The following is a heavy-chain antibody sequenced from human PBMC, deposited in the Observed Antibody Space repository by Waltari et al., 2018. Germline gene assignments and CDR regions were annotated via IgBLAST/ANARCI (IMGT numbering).Heavy chain of an antibody. J-gene: IGHJ6*02. Sequence: QITLEESGPTLVKPTQTLTLTCSFSGFSISTSGVGVGWIRQPPGKALEWLGIIYWHDERYYNPSPKSRLTITKDTSKNQVVLTMTDMDPVDTATYYCARRKTFNGVDVWGRGTTVTVSS. V-gene: IGHV2-5*01. CDR1: GFSISTSGVG. CDR3: ARRKTFNGVDV. CDR2: IYWHDER.